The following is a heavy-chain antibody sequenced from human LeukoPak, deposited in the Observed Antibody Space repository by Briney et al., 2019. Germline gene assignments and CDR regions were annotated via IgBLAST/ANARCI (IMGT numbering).Heavy chain of an antibody. V-gene: IGHV1-24*01. J-gene: IGHJ4*02. CDR1: GYTLTELS. Sequence: ASVKVSCKVSGYTLTELSMHWVRQAPGKGLEWMGGFDPEDGETIYAQKFQGRVTMTEDTSTDTAYMELSSPRSEDTAVYYCATVVAATEVGEYYFDYWGQGTLVTVSS. CDR2: FDPEDGET. CDR3: ATVVAATEVGEYYFDY. D-gene: IGHD2-15*01.